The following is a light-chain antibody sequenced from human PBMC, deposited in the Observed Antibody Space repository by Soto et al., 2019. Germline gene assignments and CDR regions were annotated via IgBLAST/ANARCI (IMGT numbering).Light chain of an antibody. Sequence: EIVLTQSPGTLSLSPGERATLSCRASQSVSSSYLAWYQQKPGQAPRLLIYDAFTRATGIPSRFSGSGSGTEFTLTISSLKSEDFAVYYCQQYSNWPRTFGQGTKVDIK. V-gene: IGKV3-15*01. CDR1: QSVSSSY. CDR3: QQYSNWPRT. J-gene: IGKJ1*01. CDR2: DAF.